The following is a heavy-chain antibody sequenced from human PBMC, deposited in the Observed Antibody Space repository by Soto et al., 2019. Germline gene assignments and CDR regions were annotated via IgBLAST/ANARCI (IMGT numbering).Heavy chain of an antibody. J-gene: IGHJ4*02. CDR1: GCTFSGFD. V-gene: IGHV3-13*01. Sequence: GGSLSLSCEASGCTFSGFDMHWFGQPTGKGLEWFSSIGTAGDTYYAVSVKGRFTISRDHAKNSLSLQMNSLTAGDMAVYFCAKSQEIGTHCFDSWGQGTKVTVSS. CDR2: IGTAGDT. CDR3: AKSQEIGTHCFDS. D-gene: IGHD6-13*01.